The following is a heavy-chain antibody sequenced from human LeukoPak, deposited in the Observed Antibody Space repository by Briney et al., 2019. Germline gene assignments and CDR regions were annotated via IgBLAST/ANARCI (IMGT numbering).Heavy chain of an antibody. CDR1: GFTFSSHA. J-gene: IGHJ4*02. V-gene: IGHV3-23*01. CDR3: AKEHGYSYGYSWDY. CDR2: ISGSGGST. Sequence: GGSLRLSCAASGFTFSSHAMSWVRQAPGKGLEWVSAISGSGGSTYYADSVKGRFTISRDNSKNTLYLQMNSLRAEDTAVYYCAKEHGYSYGYSWDYWGQGTLVTVSS. D-gene: IGHD5-18*01.